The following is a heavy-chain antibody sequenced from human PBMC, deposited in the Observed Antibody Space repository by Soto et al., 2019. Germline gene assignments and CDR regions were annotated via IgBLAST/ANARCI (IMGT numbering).Heavy chain of an antibody. D-gene: IGHD1-1*01. J-gene: IGHJ4*02. V-gene: IGHV1-18*01. Sequence: QVHLVQAGAEVKKPGASVKVSCKGSGYAFTTYGITWVRQAPGQGLEWMGWISAHNGNTNYAQKLQGRVTVTRDTSTSTAYMELRSLRSDDTAVYYCARGRYGDYWGQGALVTVSS. CDR2: ISAHNGNT. CDR1: GYAFTTYG. CDR3: ARGRYGDY.